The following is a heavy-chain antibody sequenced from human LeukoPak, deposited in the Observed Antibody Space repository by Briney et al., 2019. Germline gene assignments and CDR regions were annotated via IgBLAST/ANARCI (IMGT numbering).Heavy chain of an antibody. CDR3: TKTSPHFDY. CDR2: IRTEADGGTA. CDR1: GFSFTNAW. J-gene: IGHJ4*02. Sequence: GGSLRLSCVVSGFSFTNAWMSWVRQAPGKGLDWVGRIRTEADGGTADYAAPVKGRFTISIDDSRNTLFLQMNSLESEDTAVYYCTKTSPHFDYWGQGILVTVSS. V-gene: IGHV3-15*05.